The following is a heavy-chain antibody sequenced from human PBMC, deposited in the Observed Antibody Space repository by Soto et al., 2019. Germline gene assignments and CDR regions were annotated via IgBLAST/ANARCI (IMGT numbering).Heavy chain of an antibody. V-gene: IGHV5-51*01. CDR1: GYSFTSYW. D-gene: IGHD3-9*01. CDR2: IYPGDSDT. J-gene: IGHJ6*02. CDR3: ARTSLNYDILTPYGMDV. Sequence: GESLKISCKGSGYSFTSYWIGWVRQMPGKGLEWMGIIYPGDSDTRYSPSFQGQVTISADKSLSTAYLQWSSLKASDTAMYYCARTSLNYDILTPYGMDVWGQGTTVTVS.